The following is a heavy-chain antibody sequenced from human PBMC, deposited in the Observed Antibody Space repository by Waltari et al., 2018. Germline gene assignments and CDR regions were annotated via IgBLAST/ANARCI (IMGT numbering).Heavy chain of an antibody. V-gene: IGHV1-69*01. J-gene: IGHJ3*02. D-gene: IGHD5-18*01. Sequence: QVQLVQSGAEVKKPGSSVKVSCKASGGTFSSYAISWVRQAPGQGLEWMGGIIPIFGTANYAQKFQGRVTITADESTSTAYMELSSLRSEDTAVYYCARDPLEMLQEGYGAFDIWGQGTMVTDSS. CDR2: IIPIFGTA. CDR3: ARDPLEMLQEGYGAFDI. CDR1: GGTFSSYA.